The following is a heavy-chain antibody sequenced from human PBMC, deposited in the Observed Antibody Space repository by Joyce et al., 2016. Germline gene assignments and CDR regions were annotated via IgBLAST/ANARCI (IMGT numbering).Heavy chain of an antibody. CDR1: GFTVYNNY. Sequence: EVQLVESGGGLIQPGGSLRLSCAASGFTVYNNYMNWVRQAPGKGLEWVSLVCSGGSTSYADSVKGRFTISRDISKNTLYLQMNSLRAEDSAVYYCTTSPSVGYWGQGTLVTVSS. J-gene: IGHJ4*02. V-gene: IGHV3-53*01. CDR2: VCSGGST. CDR3: TTSPSVGY. D-gene: IGHD1-26*01.